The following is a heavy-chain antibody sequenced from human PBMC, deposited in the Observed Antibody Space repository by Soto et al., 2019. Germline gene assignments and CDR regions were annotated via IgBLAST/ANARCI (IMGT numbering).Heavy chain of an antibody. CDR1: GGSISSGGYS. CDR2: IYHSGST. Sequence: QLQLQESGSGLVKPSQTLSLTCAVSGGSISSGGYSWSWIRQPPGKGLEYIGYIYHSGSTYYNPSLKSPVTVSVDRSKNQFSPKLRSLPAAATAVYYRARVRSGWGIDYWGQGTLVTVSS. D-gene: IGHD6-19*01. J-gene: IGHJ4*02. V-gene: IGHV4-30-2*01. CDR3: ARVRSGWGIDY.